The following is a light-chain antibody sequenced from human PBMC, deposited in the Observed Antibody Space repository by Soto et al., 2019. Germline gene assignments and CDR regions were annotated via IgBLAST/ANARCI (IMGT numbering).Light chain of an antibody. CDR3: SAYTARSTLV. CDR2: EVR. CDR1: MRDVGAYNL. J-gene: IGLJ3*02. Sequence: QSALTQPASVSGSAGQSITISCSGTMRDVGAYNLVSWYQQHPGTAPKLIIYEVRNRPCGISSRFSGSRSGNTASLTISGLQSEDEGDYCCSAYTARSTLVFGGGTKVTVL. V-gene: IGLV2-14*01.